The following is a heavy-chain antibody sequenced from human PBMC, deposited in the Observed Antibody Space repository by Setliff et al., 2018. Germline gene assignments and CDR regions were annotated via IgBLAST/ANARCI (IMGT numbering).Heavy chain of an antibody. J-gene: IGHJ3*02. V-gene: IGHV4-4*08. CDR3: ARGGGRIRQLGATGVHTFDI. CDR1: GGSISSYY. CDR2: IYTRGST. D-gene: IGHD1-1*01. Sequence: SETLSLTCSVSGGSISSYYWSWIRQPPGKGLEWIGYIYTRGSTNYNPSLQSRVTISVDTAKKQFSLKFNSVTAADTAIYYCARGGGRIRQLGATGVHTFDIWGQGTMVTVSS.